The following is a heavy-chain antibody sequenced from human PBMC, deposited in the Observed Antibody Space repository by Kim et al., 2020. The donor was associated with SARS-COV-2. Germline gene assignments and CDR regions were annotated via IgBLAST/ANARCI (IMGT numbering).Heavy chain of an antibody. CDR1: GFTFSSYA. J-gene: IGHJ5*02. Sequence: GGSLRLSCAASGFTFSSYAMSWVRQAPGKGLEWVSAISGSGGSTYYADSVKGRFTISRDNSKNTLYLQMNSLRAEDTAVYYCAKSPHLGLVISDLNWFDPWGQGTLVTVSS. CDR3: AKSPHLGLVISDLNWFDP. D-gene: IGHD3-9*01. V-gene: IGHV3-23*01. CDR2: ISGSGGST.